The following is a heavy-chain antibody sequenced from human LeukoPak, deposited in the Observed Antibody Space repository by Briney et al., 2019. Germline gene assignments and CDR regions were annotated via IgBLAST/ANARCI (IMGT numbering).Heavy chain of an antibody. V-gene: IGHV1-18*01. D-gene: IGHD1-7*01. CDR3: ARLGIAELYYYYYMDV. CDR1: GYTFTSYG. J-gene: IGHJ6*03. Sequence: ASVKVSCKASGYTFTSYGISWVRQAPGQGLEWMGWISAYNGNTNYAQKLQGRVTMTTDTSTSTAYMELRSLRSDDTAVYYCARLGIAELYYYYYMDVWGKGTTVTVSS. CDR2: ISAYNGNT.